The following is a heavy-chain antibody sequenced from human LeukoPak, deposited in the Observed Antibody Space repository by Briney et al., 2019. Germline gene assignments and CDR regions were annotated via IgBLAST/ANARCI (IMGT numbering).Heavy chain of an antibody. CDR1: GFTFDDYA. CDR3: AKDIYGDYTYWYFDL. J-gene: IGHJ2*01. D-gene: IGHD4-17*01. Sequence: PGGSLRLSCAASGFTFDDYAMHWVRQAPGKGLEWVSGISWNSGSIGYADSVKGRFTISRDNAKNSLYLQMNSLRAEDTALYYCAKDIYGDYTYWYFDLWGRGTLVTVSS. V-gene: IGHV3-9*01. CDR2: ISWNSGSI.